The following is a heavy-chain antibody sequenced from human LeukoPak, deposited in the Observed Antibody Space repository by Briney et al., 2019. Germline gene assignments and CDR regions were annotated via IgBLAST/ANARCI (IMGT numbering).Heavy chain of an antibody. CDR1: GFSLSTSGVA. Sequence: SGPTLVKPTQTLTLTCTFSGFSLSTSGVAVGWIRQPPGKALEWLALIYWDDDKRYNPSLRNRLTITKDTSKYQVVLTLTSLDPVDTATYYCAHSNTGLLTLYYFDYWGQGALVTVSS. CDR2: IYWDDDK. CDR3: AHSNTGLLTLYYFDY. D-gene: IGHD2/OR15-2a*01. J-gene: IGHJ4*02. V-gene: IGHV2-5*02.